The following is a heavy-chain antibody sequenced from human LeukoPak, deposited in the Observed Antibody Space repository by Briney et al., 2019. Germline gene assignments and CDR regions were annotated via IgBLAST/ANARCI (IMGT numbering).Heavy chain of an antibody. J-gene: IGHJ6*03. CDR1: GYTFTGYY. CDR2: IKPNSGGT. D-gene: IGHD6-25*01. Sequence: GASVKVSCKASGYTFTGYYMHWVRQAPGQGLEWMGWIKPNSGGTNYAQKFQGRVTMTRYMSISTAYMELSRLRSDDTAVYYCARGAAGYYYYMDVWGKGTTVTVSS. V-gene: IGHV1-2*02. CDR3: ARGAAGYYYYMDV.